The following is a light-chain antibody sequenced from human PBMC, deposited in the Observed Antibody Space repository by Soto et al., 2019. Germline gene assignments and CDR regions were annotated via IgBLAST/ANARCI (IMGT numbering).Light chain of an antibody. CDR2: GQN. V-gene: IGLV1-40*01. Sequence: QSALTQPPSVLGVPGQRVTIACTGSSSNIGAVYDVHWYQQVPGSAPKLLIYGQNNRPSGVPDRFSGSKSGTSASLAITGLQAEDEADYYCQSYDSTLTSVVFGGGTKLTVL. CDR1: SSNIGAVYD. CDR3: QSYDSTLTSVV. J-gene: IGLJ2*01.